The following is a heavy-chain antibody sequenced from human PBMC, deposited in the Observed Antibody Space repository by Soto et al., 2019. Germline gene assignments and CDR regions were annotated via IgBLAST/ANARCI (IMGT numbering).Heavy chain of an antibody. CDR3: ARFNGQGEYYFDY. CDR1: SGSISSSNW. V-gene: IGHV4-4*02. D-gene: IGHD3-16*01. J-gene: IGHJ4*02. CDR2: IYHSGST. Sequence: QVQLQESGPGLVKPSGTLSLTCAVSSGSISSSNWWSWVRQPPGKGLEWIGEIYHSGSTNYNPSLKSRVTISVDKSKHQFSLKLSSVTAADTAVYYFARFNGQGEYYFDYWGQGTLVTVSS.